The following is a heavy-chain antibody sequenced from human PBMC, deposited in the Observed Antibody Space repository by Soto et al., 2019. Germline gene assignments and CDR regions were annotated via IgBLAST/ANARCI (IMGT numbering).Heavy chain of an antibody. V-gene: IGHV3-30*18. D-gene: IGHD3-10*01. CDR3: AKDRMGAGVRGYFDY. CDR1: GFTFSSYG. CDR2: ISSDGSNK. Sequence: QVQLVESGGGVVQPGKSLRLSCAGSGFTFSSYGMDWVRQAPGKGLEWVAVISSDGSNKYYADSVKGRFTISRDNSKNTLSLQMSSLRADASAVYYCAKDRMGAGVRGYFDYWGQGTLVTVSS. J-gene: IGHJ4*02.